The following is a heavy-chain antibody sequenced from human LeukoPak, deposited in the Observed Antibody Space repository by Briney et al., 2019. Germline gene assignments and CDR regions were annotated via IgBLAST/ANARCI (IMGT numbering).Heavy chain of an antibody. D-gene: IGHD6-13*01. CDR3: ARLSIAAAGY. CDR2: IYHSGST. V-gene: IGHV4-38-2*01. CDR1: GYSISSGYY. Sequence: PSETLSLTCAVSGYSISSGYYWGWIRQPPGKGLEWIGSIYHSGSTYYNPSLKSRVTISVDTSKNQFSLKLSSVTGADTAVYYCARLSIAAAGYWGQGTLVTVSS. J-gene: IGHJ4*02.